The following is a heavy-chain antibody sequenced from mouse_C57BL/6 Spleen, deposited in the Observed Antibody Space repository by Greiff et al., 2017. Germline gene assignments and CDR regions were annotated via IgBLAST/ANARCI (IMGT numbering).Heavy chain of an antibody. CDR3: ARSIYYGSSYFDY. CDR2: IDPNSGGT. V-gene: IGHV1-72*01. D-gene: IGHD1-1*01. Sequence: QVQLQQPGAELVKPGASVKLSCKASGYTFTSYWMHWVKQRPGRGLEWIGRIDPNSGGTKYNEKFKRKATLTVDKPSSTAYMQLSSLTSEYPSCYYGARSIYYGSSYFDYWGQGTTLTVSS. CDR1: GYTFTSYW. J-gene: IGHJ2*01.